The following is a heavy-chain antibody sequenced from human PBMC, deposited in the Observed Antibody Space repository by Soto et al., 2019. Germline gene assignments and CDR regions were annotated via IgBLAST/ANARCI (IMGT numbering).Heavy chain of an antibody. D-gene: IGHD2-8*01. CDR2: IRNKANSYST. V-gene: IGHV3-72*01. Sequence: EVQLVESGGGLVQPGGSLRLSCAASGFTFSDHYMDWVRQAPGKGLEWVGRIRNKANSYSTQYAASVKGRFTISRDDSKTSLALQMNSLKTEDTAVYYCTRVRIYADDSGRPFDIWGQGTVVTVSS. J-gene: IGHJ3*02. CDR1: GFTFSDHY. CDR3: TRVRIYADDSGRPFDI.